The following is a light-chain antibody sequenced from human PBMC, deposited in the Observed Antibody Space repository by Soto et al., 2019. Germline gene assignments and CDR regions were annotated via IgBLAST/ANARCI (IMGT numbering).Light chain of an antibody. J-gene: IGKJ1*01. CDR2: AAS. V-gene: IGKV1-39*01. CDR1: QSISSY. CDR3: QKRSNWLWT. Sequence: DIQMTPSQSSLSASVGDIVTITCRASQSISSYLNWYQQKPGKAPKLLIYAASSLQSGVPSRFSGSGSGTDFTLTISSLEPEDFAVYYCQKRSNWLWTCGQGTKGDIK.